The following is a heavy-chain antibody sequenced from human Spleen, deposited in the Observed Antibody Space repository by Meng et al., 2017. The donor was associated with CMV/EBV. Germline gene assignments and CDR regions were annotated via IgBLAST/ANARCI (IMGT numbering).Heavy chain of an antibody. CDR3: ARVSSGWDYFDY. CDR1: GGSVSSGGYY. V-gene: IGHV4-31*03. D-gene: IGHD6-19*01. J-gene: IGHJ4*02. Sequence: QVQLQESGPGLVKPSPTLSLPCTVSGGSVSSGGYYWTWIRQHPGKGLEWFGHIYYSGSTFYNPSLKRRVIISIDTSKNQFSLNLRSVTAADTAVYYCARVSSGWDYFDYWGQGTLVTVSS. CDR2: IYYSGST.